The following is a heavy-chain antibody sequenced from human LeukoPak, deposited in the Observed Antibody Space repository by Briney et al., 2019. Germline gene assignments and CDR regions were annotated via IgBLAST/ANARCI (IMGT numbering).Heavy chain of an antibody. J-gene: IGHJ6*03. CDR1: GGSINNYY. CDR3: VGIQLWSNFYYYMDV. D-gene: IGHD5-18*01. Sequence: SETLSLTCTVSGGSINNYYWSWIRQPAGKGLEWIGRIYSSGSTNYNPPLKSRVTISVDKSKNQFSLKVNSVIAADTAVYYCVGIQLWSNFYYYMDVWGKGTTVTVSS. V-gene: IGHV4-4*07. CDR2: IYSSGST.